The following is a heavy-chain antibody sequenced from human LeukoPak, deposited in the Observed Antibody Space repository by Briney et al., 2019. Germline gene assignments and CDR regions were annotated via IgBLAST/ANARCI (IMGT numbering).Heavy chain of an antibody. D-gene: IGHD5-12*01. CDR1: GGSISSGGYY. J-gene: IGHJ4*02. Sequence: SETLSLTCTVSGGSISSGGYYWSWIRQHPGKGLEWIGYIYYSGSTYYNPSLKSRVTISVDTSKNQFSLKLSSVTAADTAVYYCARVRGGIVATTYHFDYWGQGTLVTVSS. V-gene: IGHV4-31*03. CDR3: ARVRGGIVATTYHFDY. CDR2: IYYSGST.